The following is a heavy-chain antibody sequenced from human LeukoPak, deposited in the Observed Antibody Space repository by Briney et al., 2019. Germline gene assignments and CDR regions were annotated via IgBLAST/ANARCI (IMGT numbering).Heavy chain of an antibody. CDR1: GGSFSGYY. Sequence: SETLSLTCAVYGGSFSGYYWSWIRQPPGKGLEWIGEINHSGSTNYNPSLKSRLTISVDTSKNQFSLKLSSVTAADTAVYYCARGGGQWPFDYWGQGTLVTVSS. V-gene: IGHV4-34*01. CDR3: ARGGGQWPFDY. J-gene: IGHJ4*02. D-gene: IGHD6-19*01. CDR2: INHSGST.